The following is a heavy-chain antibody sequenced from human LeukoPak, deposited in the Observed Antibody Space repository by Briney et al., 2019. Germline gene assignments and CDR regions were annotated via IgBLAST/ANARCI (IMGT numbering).Heavy chain of an antibody. D-gene: IGHD3-22*01. CDR2: ICYSGST. J-gene: IGHJ4*02. V-gene: IGHV4-59*08. CDR1: GCSISGYY. Sequence: SDTLSLSCTVSGCSISGYYLSWIRQPPGKGLECIGCICYSGSTTYNPSLKSRVTISVDTSRNQFYLKLTSVTAADTAVYYCAKVSDRDSSGYYWGFEYWGQGTLVTVSS. CDR3: AKVSDRDSSGYYWGFEY.